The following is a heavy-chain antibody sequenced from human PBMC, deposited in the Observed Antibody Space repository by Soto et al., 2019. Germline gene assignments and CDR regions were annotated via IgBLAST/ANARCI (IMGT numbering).Heavy chain of an antibody. CDR2: ISGSGDDT. D-gene: IGHD5-18*01. Sequence: LRLSCAASGFTFSSFALSWVRQAPGKGLEWVSAISGSGDDTDYADSVKGRFTISRDNSKNTLYLQMNSLRAEDTAVYYCAGPGYSSQDYWGQGALVTVSS. J-gene: IGHJ4*02. V-gene: IGHV3-23*01. CDR3: AGPGYSSQDY. CDR1: GFTFSSFA.